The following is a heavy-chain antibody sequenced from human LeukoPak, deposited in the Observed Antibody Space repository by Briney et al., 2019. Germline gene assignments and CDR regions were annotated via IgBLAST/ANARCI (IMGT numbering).Heavy chain of an antibody. CDR1: GFTFSNYG. V-gene: IGHV3-33*01. J-gene: IGHJ4*02. Sequence: AKSLRLSCAASGFTFSNYGMHWVRQAPGKGLEWGAVIWYDGSNKYYADSVKGRFTISRDNSKNTLYLQMNSLRAEDTAVYYCASARKYSSSWYYDYWGQGTLVTVSS. D-gene: IGHD6-13*01. CDR3: ASARKYSSSWYYDY. CDR2: IWYDGSNK.